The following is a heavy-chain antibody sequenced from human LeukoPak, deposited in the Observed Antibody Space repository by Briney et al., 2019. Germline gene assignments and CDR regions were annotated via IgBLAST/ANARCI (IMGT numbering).Heavy chain of an antibody. V-gene: IGHV1-46*01. D-gene: IGHD3-22*01. Sequence: ASVKVSCKASGYTFSSYYMHWVRQAPGQGPEWMGIINPSGGSTSYAQKFQGRVTVTRDTSTSTVFMELSSLRSEDTAVYYCARGPPGRVYDSSKRGLFDPWGQGTLVTVSS. CDR1: GYTFSSYY. CDR2: INPSGGST. CDR3: ARGPPGRVYDSSKRGLFDP. J-gene: IGHJ5*02.